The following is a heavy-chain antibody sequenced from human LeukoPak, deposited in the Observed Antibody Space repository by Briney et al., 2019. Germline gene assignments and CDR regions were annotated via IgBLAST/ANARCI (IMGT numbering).Heavy chain of an antibody. V-gene: IGHV4-34*01. D-gene: IGHD6-19*01. Sequence: SETLSLTCAVYGGSFSGYYWSWIRQPPGKGLEWIGEINHVGSTNYNPSLKSRVTISVDTSKNQFSLKLPSVTAADTAVYYCARGMAVAGRGNWFDPWGQGTLVTVSS. CDR2: INHVGST. CDR3: ARGMAVAGRGNWFDP. J-gene: IGHJ5*02. CDR1: GGSFSGYY.